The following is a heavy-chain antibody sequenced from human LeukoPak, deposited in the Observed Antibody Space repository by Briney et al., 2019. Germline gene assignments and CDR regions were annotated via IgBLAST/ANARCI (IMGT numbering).Heavy chain of an antibody. J-gene: IGHJ5*02. CDR2: IYHSGST. Sequence: PSQTLSLTCIVSGGSISSGDYYWSWIRQPPGKGLEWIVYIYHSGSTYYNPSLKSRVTISVDTSKNQFSLELSSVTAADTAVYYCAREDRHYYDSSGYYLNWFDPWGQGILVTVSS. CDR3: AREDRHYYDSSGYYLNWFDP. CDR1: GGSISSGDYY. V-gene: IGHV4-30-4*01. D-gene: IGHD3-22*01.